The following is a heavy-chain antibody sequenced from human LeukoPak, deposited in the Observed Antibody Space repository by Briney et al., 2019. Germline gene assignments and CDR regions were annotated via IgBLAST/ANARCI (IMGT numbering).Heavy chain of an antibody. J-gene: IGHJ6*03. CDR2: IYTSGST. V-gene: IGHV4-38-2*02. D-gene: IGHD4-11*01. Sequence: SETLSLTCTVSGYSISSGYYWGWIRQPPGKGLEWIGSIYTSGSTNYNPSLKSRVTISVDTSKNQFSLKLRSVTAADTAVYFCARGRVSSSTWYSTYYYFFYMDFWGKGTTVTVSS. CDR3: ARGRVSSSTWYSTYYYFFYMDF. CDR1: GYSISSGYY.